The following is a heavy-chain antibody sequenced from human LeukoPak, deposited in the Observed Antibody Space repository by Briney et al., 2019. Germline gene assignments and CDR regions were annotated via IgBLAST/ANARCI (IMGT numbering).Heavy chain of an antibody. CDR2: ISVSGVI. D-gene: IGHD1-14*01. J-gene: IGHJ6*03. Sequence: AESLRLSCAASGFSLSTYSLNWVRQTPGKGLELVSYISVSGVINYNTSVKGRFIISRDNGRNSLSLQMNRLRAGDTGVYFCATAPHGATAYIDVWGRGTTVSVSS. CDR1: GFSLSTYS. CDR3: ATAPHGATAYIDV. V-gene: IGHV3-48*01.